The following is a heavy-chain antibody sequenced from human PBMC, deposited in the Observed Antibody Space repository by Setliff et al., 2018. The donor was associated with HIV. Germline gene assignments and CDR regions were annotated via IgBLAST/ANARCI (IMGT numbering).Heavy chain of an antibody. CDR2: VTHSGRT. J-gene: IGHJ6*03. D-gene: IGHD3-22*01. CDR3: ARVVSGYWGGYYYYYMDV. CDR1: GGSFSGYY. Sequence: SQTLSLTCAVYGGSFSGYYWSWIRQPPGKGLEWIGEVTHSGRTNYNPSLESRVTTSVDTSKKQFSLRLTSVTAADTAVYYCARVVSGYWGGYYYYYMDVWGKGTTVTVSS. V-gene: IGHV4-34*01.